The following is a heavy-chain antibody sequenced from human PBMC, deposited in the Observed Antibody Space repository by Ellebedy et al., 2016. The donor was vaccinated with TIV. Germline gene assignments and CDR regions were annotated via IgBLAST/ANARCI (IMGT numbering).Heavy chain of an antibody. D-gene: IGHD6-19*01. Sequence: SETLSLTCAVYGGSFSGYYWSWVRQPPGKGLEWIGEVNQSGRPNYHPSLKSRVTISVDTSKNQFSLRLSSVTAADTAVNYCAEGRSGWYYFDYWGQGTLVTVSS. CDR2: VNQSGRP. CDR3: AEGRSGWYYFDY. CDR1: GGSFSGYY. J-gene: IGHJ4*02. V-gene: IGHV4-34*01.